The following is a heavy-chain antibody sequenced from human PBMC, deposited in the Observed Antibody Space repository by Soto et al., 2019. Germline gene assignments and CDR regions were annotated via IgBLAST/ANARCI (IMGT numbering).Heavy chain of an antibody. D-gene: IGHD3-3*01. V-gene: IGHV1-46*01. CDR1: GYTFTSYY. J-gene: IGHJ6*02. CDR3: ARGSSYDFWSGYRGRIDYYGMDV. CDR2: INPSGGST. Sequence: ASVKVSCKASGYTFTSYYMHWVRQAPGQGLEWMGIINPSGGSTSYAQKFQGRVTMTRDTSTSTVYMELSSLRSEDTAVYYCARGSSYDFWSGYRGRIDYYGMDVWGQ.